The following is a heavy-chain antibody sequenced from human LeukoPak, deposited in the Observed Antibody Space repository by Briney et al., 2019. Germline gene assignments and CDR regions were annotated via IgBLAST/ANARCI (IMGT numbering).Heavy chain of an antibody. CDR3: ARGGRPYSSSPVDY. Sequence: SETLSLTCAVHGGSFSGYYWSWIRQPPGKGLEWIGEINHSGSTNYNPSLKSRVTISVDTSKNQFSLKLSSVTAADTAVYYCARGGRPYSSSPVDYWGQGTLVTVSS. J-gene: IGHJ4*02. CDR1: GGSFSGYY. D-gene: IGHD6-13*01. CDR2: INHSGST. V-gene: IGHV4-34*01.